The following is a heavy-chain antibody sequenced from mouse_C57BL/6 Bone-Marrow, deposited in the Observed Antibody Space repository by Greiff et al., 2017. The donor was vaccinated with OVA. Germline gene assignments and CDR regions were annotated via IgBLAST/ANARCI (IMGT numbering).Heavy chain of an antibody. V-gene: IGHV2-6*01. CDR3: ARYSKQDAMDY. CDR1: GFSLTSYG. J-gene: IGHJ4*01. D-gene: IGHD2-5*01. CDR2: IWGVGST. Sequence: LQESGPGLVAPSQSLSITCTVSGFSLTSYGVDWVRQSPGKGLEWLGVIWGVGSTNYNSALKSRLSISKDNSKSQVFLKMNSLQTDDTAMYYCARYSKQDAMDYWGQGTSVTVSS.